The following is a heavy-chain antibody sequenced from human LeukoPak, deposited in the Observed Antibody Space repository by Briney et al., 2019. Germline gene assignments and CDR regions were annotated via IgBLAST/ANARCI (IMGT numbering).Heavy chain of an antibody. V-gene: IGHV1-2*02. J-gene: IGHJ5*02. CDR3: ARDRGITGTTAWFDP. CDR2: INPNSGGT. Sequence: GASVKVSCKASGYTFTGYYMHWVRQAPGQGLEWMGWINPNSGGTNYAQKFQGRVTMTRDTSISTAYMELSRLRPDDTAVYYCARDRGITGTTAWFDPWGQGTLVTVSS. D-gene: IGHD1-7*01. CDR1: GYTFTGYY.